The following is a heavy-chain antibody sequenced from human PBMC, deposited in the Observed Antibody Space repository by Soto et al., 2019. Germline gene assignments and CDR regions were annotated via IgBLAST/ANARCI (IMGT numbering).Heavy chain of an antibody. V-gene: IGHV5-51*01. CDR2: IYPGDSDT. D-gene: IGHD6-13*01. Sequence: GESLKISCKGSGYRFTSYWIGWVRQMPGKGLEWMGIIYPGDSDTRYSPSFQGQVTISADKSISTAYLQWSSLKASDTAIYYCARLQAAAGDNDLTFDYWGQGTLVTVSS. J-gene: IGHJ4*02. CDR1: GYRFTSYW. CDR3: ARLQAAAGDNDLTFDY.